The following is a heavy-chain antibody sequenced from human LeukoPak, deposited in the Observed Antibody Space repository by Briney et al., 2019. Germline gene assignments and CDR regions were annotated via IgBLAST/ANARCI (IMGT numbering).Heavy chain of an antibody. V-gene: IGHV3-9*01. J-gene: IGHJ4*02. CDR2: ISWNSGSI. Sequence: GGSLRLSCAASGFTFDDYAMHWVRQAPGKGLEWVSGISWNSGSIGYADSVKGRFTISRDNAKNSLYLQMNSLRAEDTALYYCAKDISRWGAAALRWGQGTLVTVSS. CDR3: AKDISRWGAAALR. CDR1: GFTFDDYA. D-gene: IGHD6-13*01.